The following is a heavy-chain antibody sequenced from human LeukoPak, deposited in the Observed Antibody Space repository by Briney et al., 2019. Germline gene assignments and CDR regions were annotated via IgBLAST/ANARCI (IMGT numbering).Heavy chain of an antibody. CDR3: AKEAVAAAGPFDH. Sequence: GGSLRLSCAASGFTFSSYAMSWVRQAPGKGLEWVSCIIGSGGSIYYADSVKGRFTISRDNSKNTLYLQMNSLRAEDTAIYYCAKEAVAAAGPFDHWGQGTLVTVSS. D-gene: IGHD6-13*01. V-gene: IGHV3-23*01. J-gene: IGHJ4*02. CDR2: IIGSGGSI. CDR1: GFTFSSYA.